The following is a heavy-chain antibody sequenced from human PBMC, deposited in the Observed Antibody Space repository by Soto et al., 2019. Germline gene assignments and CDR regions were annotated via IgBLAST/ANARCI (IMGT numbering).Heavy chain of an antibody. D-gene: IGHD1-1*01. J-gene: IGHJ6*02. CDR3: AREGTRTYYYGMDV. CDR1: GGSISSGGYY. V-gene: IGHV4-31*03. Sequence: SETLSLTCTVSGGSISSGGYYWSWIRQHPGKGLEWIGYIYYSGSTYYNPSLKSRVTISVDTSKNQSSLKLSSVTAADTAVYYCAREGTRTYYYGMDVWGQGTTVTVSS. CDR2: IYYSGST.